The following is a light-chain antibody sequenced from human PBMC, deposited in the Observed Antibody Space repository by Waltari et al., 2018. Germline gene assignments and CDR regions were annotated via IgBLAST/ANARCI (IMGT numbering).Light chain of an antibody. CDR1: SNDVGGYNY. CDR3: ASYTTTSLGV. V-gene: IGLV2-14*03. CDR2: DVT. J-gene: IGLJ3*02. Sequence: QSALTQPTSMSGSPGQSITISCSGTSNDVGGYNYVSWYQQHSGKAPNLIIYDVTSRPSGVSDRFSGSKSGNTASLTISGLQLDDEAYYFCASYTTTSLGVFGGGTKVTVL.